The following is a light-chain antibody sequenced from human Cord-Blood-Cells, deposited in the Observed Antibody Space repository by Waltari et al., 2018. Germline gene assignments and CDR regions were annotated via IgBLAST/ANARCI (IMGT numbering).Light chain of an antibody. J-gene: IGLJ2*01. CDR3: SSYAGSNNLV. CDR2: EVS. V-gene: IGLV2-8*01. CDR1: SSDVGGYNH. Sequence: QPALTQPPSASGSPGQSVPIPCTGTSSDVGGYNHVSWYQQRPGKVPKLMIYEVSKRPSGVPDRFSGSKSGNTASLTVSGLQAEDEADYYCSSYAGSNNLVFGGGTKLTVL.